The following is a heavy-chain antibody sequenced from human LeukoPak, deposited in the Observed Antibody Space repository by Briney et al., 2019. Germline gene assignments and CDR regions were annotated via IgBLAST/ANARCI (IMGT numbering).Heavy chain of an antibody. Sequence: ASVKVSCKASGYTFTDYYIHWVRQAPGQGLEWMGWINPNSGDTNYAQKFQGSVTMTRDTSISTAYMELRSLRSDDTAVYYCARARSINYYYYMDVWGKGTTVTVSS. V-gene: IGHV1-2*02. J-gene: IGHJ6*03. CDR1: GYTFTDYY. CDR3: ARARSINYYYYMDV. CDR2: INPNSGDT.